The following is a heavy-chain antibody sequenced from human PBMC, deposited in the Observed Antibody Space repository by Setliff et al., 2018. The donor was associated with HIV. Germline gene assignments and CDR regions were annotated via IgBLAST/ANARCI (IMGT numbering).Heavy chain of an antibody. CDR2: IYYSGNT. D-gene: IGHD3-22*01. Sequence: SETLSLTCTXSGGSISSSNYYWGWIRQPPGKGLEWIGSIYYSGNTYYNPSPKSRVTIPVDTSKNQFSLKLTSVTAADTAVYYCARHGITKIVVATPDTIDYWGQGTLVTVSS. CDR3: ARHGITKIVVATPDTIDY. V-gene: IGHV4-39*01. CDR1: GGSISSSNYY. J-gene: IGHJ4*02.